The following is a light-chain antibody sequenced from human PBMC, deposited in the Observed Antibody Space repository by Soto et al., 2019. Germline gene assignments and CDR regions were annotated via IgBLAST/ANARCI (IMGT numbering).Light chain of an antibody. CDR1: SSDVGGYNY. CDR2: DVS. V-gene: IGLV2-14*01. CDR3: SSYTSSSTGV. Sequence: QSALTQPASVSGSPGQSITISCTGTSSDVGGYNYVSWYQQYPGKAPKLMIYDVSNRPSGVSNRFSGSKSGNTASLTISGLQAEDEADYYCSSYTSSSTGVFGTGTKVTV. J-gene: IGLJ1*01.